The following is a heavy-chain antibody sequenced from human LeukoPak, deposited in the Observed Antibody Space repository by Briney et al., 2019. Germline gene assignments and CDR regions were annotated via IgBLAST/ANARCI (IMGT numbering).Heavy chain of an antibody. CDR2: IKSKTDGGTT. J-gene: IGHJ1*01. CDR1: GFTFSNAW. Sequence: GGSLRLSCAASGFTFSNAWMSWVRQAPGKGLEWVGRIKSKTDGGTTDYAAPVKGRFTISRADSKNTLYLQMNSLKTEDTAVYYCTTDYQRYCTNGVCYRRYFQHWGQGTLVTVSS. V-gene: IGHV3-15*01. CDR3: TTDYQRYCTNGVCYRRYFQH. D-gene: IGHD2-8*01.